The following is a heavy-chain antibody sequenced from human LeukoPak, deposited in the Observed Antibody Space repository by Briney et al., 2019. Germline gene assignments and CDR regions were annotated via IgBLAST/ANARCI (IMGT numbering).Heavy chain of an antibody. V-gene: IGHV3-11*04. Sequence: GGSLRLSCAASGFTFSDYYMSWIRQAPGKGLEWVSYISSSGSTIYYADSVKGRFTISRDNAKNSLYLQMNSLRAEDTAVYYCAKDQDSSGWSGYFQHWGQGTLVTVSS. J-gene: IGHJ1*01. CDR2: ISSSGSTI. CDR3: AKDQDSSGWSGYFQH. CDR1: GFTFSDYY. D-gene: IGHD6-19*01.